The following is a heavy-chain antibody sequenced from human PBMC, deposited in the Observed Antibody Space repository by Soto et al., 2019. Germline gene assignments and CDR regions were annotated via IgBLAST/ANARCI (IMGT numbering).Heavy chain of an antibody. J-gene: IGHJ3*02. CDR3: ASSPYGAYVAFDI. CDR1: GYTFTSYG. V-gene: IGHV1-18*01. CDR2: ISAYNGNT. Sequence: VQLVQSGAEVKKPGASVKVSCKASGYTFTSYGISWVRQAPGQGLEWMGWISAYNGNTNYAQKLQGRVTMTTDTSTSTADMELRSLGSDDTAVYYCASSPYGAYVAFDIWCQGTMVSVCS. D-gene: IGHD4-17*01.